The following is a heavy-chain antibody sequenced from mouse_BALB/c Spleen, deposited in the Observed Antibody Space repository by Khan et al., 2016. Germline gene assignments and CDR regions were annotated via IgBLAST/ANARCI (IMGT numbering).Heavy chain of an antibody. Sequence: EVELVESGGGLVKPGGSLKLSCAASGFTFSSYTMSWVRQTPEKRLEWVATISSGGNYTYYPDTGKGRFTISRDNAKNTLYLQMSSLKSEDTAMYYCTRDSSGGFAYGGQGTLVTVSA. J-gene: IGHJ3*01. V-gene: IGHV5-6-4*01. CDR1: GFTFSSYT. CDR2: ISSGGNYT. CDR3: TRDSSGGFAY. D-gene: IGHD3-1*01.